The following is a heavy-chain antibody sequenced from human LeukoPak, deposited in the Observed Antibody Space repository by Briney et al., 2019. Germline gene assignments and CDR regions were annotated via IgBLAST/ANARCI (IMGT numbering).Heavy chain of an antibody. CDR3: ARLPRGAAAGTWFDP. Sequence: ASVKVSCKASGYTFTSYGISWVRQAPGQGLEWMGWISAYNGNTNYAQKLQGRVTMTTDTSTSTAYMELRSLRSDDTAVYYCARLPRGAAAGTWFDPWGQGTLVTVSS. D-gene: IGHD6-13*01. J-gene: IGHJ5*02. CDR1: GYTFTSYG. CDR2: ISAYNGNT. V-gene: IGHV1-18*01.